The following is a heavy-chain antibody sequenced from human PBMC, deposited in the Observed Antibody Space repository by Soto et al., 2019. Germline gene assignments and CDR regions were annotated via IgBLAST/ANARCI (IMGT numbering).Heavy chain of an antibody. Sequence: SGKVSCKASGGTFSIYAISWVRQSPGQGLEWMGGIIPIFGTANYAQKFQGRVTITADESTSTAYMELSSLRSEDTAVYYCARDKRGSLGGMDVWGQGTTVTVSS. J-gene: IGHJ6*02. D-gene: IGHD3-10*01. CDR1: GGTFSIYA. CDR3: ARDKRGSLGGMDV. CDR2: IIPIFGTA. V-gene: IGHV1-69*13.